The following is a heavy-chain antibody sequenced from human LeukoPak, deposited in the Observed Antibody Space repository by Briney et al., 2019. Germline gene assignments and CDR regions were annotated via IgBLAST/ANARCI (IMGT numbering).Heavy chain of an antibody. CDR1: RFTFPSYA. V-gene: IGHV3-23*01. J-gene: IGHJ4*02. CDR2: MSSSCGRP. D-gene: IGHD6-19*01. Sequence: GGSLRLSCAASRFTFPSYAMNWVRQAPGKGLEWVSGMSSSCGRPYYADSVKGRFTISRDNSKNTLYLQMNSLRAEDTAVYYCAKIRSEGSGPPLVFDYWGRGTLVTVSS. CDR3: AKIRSEGSGPPLVFDY.